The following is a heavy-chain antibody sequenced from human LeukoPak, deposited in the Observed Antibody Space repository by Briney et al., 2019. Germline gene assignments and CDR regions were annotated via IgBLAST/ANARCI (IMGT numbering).Heavy chain of an antibody. CDR2: ISSSSSYI. V-gene: IGHV3-21*01. D-gene: IGHD5-18*01. CDR3: ARDRVWLQLRTDAFDI. J-gene: IGHJ3*02. Sequence: GGSLRLSCAASGFTFSSYSMNWVRQAPGKGLEWVSSISSSSSYIYYADSVKGRFTISRDNAKNSLYLQMNSLRAEDTAVYYCARDRVWLQLRTDAFDIWGQGTMVTVSS. CDR1: GFTFSSYS.